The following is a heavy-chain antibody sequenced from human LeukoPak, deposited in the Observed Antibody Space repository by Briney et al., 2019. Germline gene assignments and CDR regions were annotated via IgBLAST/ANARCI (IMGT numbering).Heavy chain of an antibody. Sequence: SETLSLTCAVYGGSFSGYYWRWIRQSPGKGLEWLGEINDSGSTNYDPSLKSRVTISVDTSKNQISLKLTSVTAADTAVYYCARVAGDPIYYYYYMDVWGEGTTVTVSS. D-gene: IGHD7-27*01. CDR3: ARVAGDPIYYYYYMDV. CDR2: INDSGST. V-gene: IGHV4-34*01. J-gene: IGHJ6*03. CDR1: GGSFSGYY.